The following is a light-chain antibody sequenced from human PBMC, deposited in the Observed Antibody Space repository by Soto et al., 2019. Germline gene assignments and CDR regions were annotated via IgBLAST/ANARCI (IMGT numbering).Light chain of an antibody. CDR3: CSYAGSYTWV. CDR1: SSDVGDYNY. V-gene: IGLV2-11*01. Sequence: QSALTQPRSVSGSPGQSVTISCTGTSSDVGDYNYVSWYQQHPGKAPKLLIYAVNMRPSGVPDRFSGSKSGNTASLTISGLLAEDEADYSCCSYAGSYTWVFGGGNKLTVL. J-gene: IGLJ3*02. CDR2: AVN.